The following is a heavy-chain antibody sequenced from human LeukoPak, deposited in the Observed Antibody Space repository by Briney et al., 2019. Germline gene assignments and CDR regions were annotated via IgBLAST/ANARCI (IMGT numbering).Heavy chain of an antibody. V-gene: IGHV3-7*01. Sequence: GGSLRLSCAASGFTFSTYWMSWVRQAPGKGLEWVADIKGDGSKRYYVDSMKGRFTISRDNGKNSLYLEMNSLRVEDMAVYYCVRAITMVRGVISWFDPWGQGTLVTVSS. CDR1: GFTFSTYW. D-gene: IGHD3-10*01. J-gene: IGHJ5*02. CDR3: VRAITMVRGVISWFDP. CDR2: IKGDGSKR.